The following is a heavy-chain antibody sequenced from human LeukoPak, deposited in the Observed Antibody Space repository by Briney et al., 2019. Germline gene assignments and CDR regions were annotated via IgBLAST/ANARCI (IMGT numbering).Heavy chain of an antibody. V-gene: IGHV4-4*07. J-gene: IGHJ4*02. D-gene: IGHD1-26*01. Sequence: PSETLSLTCTLSGGSLSNYYWSWIRQPAGKGLGWIGRIYISGTTNYNPPLKSRATMSADTSKNQFSLKLSSVTAAATAVYYCARETFGSYRTIFDYWGQGTLVTVSS. CDR2: IYISGTT. CDR1: GGSLSNYY. CDR3: ARETFGSYRTIFDY.